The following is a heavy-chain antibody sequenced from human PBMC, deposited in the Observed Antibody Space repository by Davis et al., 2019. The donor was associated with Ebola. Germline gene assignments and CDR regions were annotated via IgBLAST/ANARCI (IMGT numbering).Heavy chain of an antibody. CDR3: ARMQVRGAMSDH. V-gene: IGHV5-51*01. CDR1: GNSFSSHW. D-gene: IGHD3-10*01. CDR2: IYPGDSDT. Sequence: GESLKISCKDSGNSFSSHWIGWVRQMPGKGLEWMGVIYPGDSDTRYSPSFQGQVTIPVDKSLSTTYLQWSSLKASDTAMYYCARMQVRGAMSDHWGQGTLVTVSS. J-gene: IGHJ4*02.